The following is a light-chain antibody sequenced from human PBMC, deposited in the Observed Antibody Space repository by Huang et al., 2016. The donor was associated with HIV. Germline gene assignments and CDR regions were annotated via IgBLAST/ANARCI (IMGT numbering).Light chain of an antibody. CDR1: QYISNY. CDR3: QKYNSAPRT. V-gene: IGKV1-27*01. CDR2: SAG. Sequence: DIQMTQSPPALSASVADIVTITCRASQYISNYLAWYQQKPGKVPQLLIYSAGTLQSGVTSRVSGSGSGTNFTLTISGLQPEDVATYHCQKYNSAPRTFGQGTKVEIQ. J-gene: IGKJ1*01.